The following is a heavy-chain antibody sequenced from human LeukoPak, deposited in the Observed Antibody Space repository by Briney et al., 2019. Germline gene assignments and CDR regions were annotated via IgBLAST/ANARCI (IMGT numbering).Heavy chain of an antibody. D-gene: IGHD3-10*01. Sequence: GGSLRLSCAASGFTFSTYDMHWVRQAPGKGLEWVAIISYDGSDKYYADSVKGRFTISRDNSKNTLYLQMNSRRAEDTAVYYCAKDFGEAAFDIWGQGTMVTVDS. CDR3: AKDFGEAAFDI. CDR1: GFTFSTYD. J-gene: IGHJ3*02. CDR2: ISYDGSDK. V-gene: IGHV3-30*18.